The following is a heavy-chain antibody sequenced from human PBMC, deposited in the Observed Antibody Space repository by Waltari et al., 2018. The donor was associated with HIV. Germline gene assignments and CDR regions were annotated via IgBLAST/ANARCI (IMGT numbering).Heavy chain of an antibody. CDR3: ARDSSLRYYFDY. J-gene: IGHJ4*02. CDR1: GFTFSRYC. D-gene: IGHD2-2*01. CDR2: IKQDGREK. Sequence: EVQLVESGGGLVQPGGSLRLSCAASGFTFSRYCMSWVRQAPGKGLEWVANIKQDGREKYYVDFVKGRFTISRDNAKNSVYLQMNSLRVEDTAVYFCARDSSLRYYFDYWGQGTLVTVSS. V-gene: IGHV3-7*01.